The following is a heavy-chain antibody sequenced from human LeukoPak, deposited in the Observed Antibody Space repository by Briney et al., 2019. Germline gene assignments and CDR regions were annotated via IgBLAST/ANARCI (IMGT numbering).Heavy chain of an antibody. D-gene: IGHD3-10*01. V-gene: IGHV1-18*01. J-gene: IGHJ3*02. CDR1: GYTFTSYG. Sequence: GASVKVSCKASGYTFTSYGISWVRQAPGQGLEWMGWISAYSGNTNYAQKLQGRVTMTTDTSTSTAYMELRSLRSDDTAVYYCARDLLYYYGSGSSVGAFDIWAKGQWSPSLQ. CDR3: ARDLLYYYGSGSSVGAFDI. CDR2: ISAYSGNT.